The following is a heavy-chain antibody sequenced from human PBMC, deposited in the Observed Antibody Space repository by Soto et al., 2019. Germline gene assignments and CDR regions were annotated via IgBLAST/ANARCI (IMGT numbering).Heavy chain of an antibody. CDR1: GFSFSDYY. V-gene: IGHV3-11*01. D-gene: IGHD3-3*01. J-gene: IGHJ6*02. Sequence: QVQLVESGGGLVKPGGSLRLSCAASGFSFSDYYMTWIRQATGKGLEWLSYISSSGYPIYYADSVKGRFTISRDNAKNSAYLQMNSLRAEDTAVYYCARDNRSFWNGYYSGYDYYGMDVWGQGTTVTVYS. CDR3: ARDNRSFWNGYYSGYDYYGMDV. CDR2: ISSSGYPI.